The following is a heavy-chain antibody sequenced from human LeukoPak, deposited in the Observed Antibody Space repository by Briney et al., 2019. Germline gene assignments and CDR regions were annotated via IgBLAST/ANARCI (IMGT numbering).Heavy chain of an antibody. CDR3: ARDPRWLTPDCTSTSCYENYFDP. CDR1: GYSISSGYR. Sequence: SETLSLTCAVSGYSISSGYRWAWIRQSPGKGLEWIGSIYHSGSAHYNPSLKSRATILVETSKNQFSLKLYSVTAADTAVYYCARDPRWLTPDCTSTSCYENYFDPWGQGTLVTVSS. J-gene: IGHJ5*02. CDR2: IYHSGSA. D-gene: IGHD2-2*01. V-gene: IGHV4-38-2*02.